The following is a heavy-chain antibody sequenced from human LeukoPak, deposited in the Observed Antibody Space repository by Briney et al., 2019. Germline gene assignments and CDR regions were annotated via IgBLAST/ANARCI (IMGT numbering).Heavy chain of an antibody. CDR2: IYHSGST. D-gene: IGHD2-15*01. CDR3: AREVVVVVAATTHYYGSSGYNDY. CDR1: GYSIGSGYY. V-gene: IGHV4-38-2*02. Sequence: SETLSLTCAVSGYSIGSGYYWGWIRQPPGKGLEWIGSIYHSGSTYYNPSLKSRVTISVDTSKNHFFLKLSSVTAADTAVYYCAREVVVVVAATTHYYGSSGYNDYWGQGTLVTVSS. J-gene: IGHJ4*02.